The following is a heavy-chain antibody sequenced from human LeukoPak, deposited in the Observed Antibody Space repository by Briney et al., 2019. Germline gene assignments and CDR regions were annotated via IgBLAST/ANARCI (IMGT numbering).Heavy chain of an antibody. CDR1: GGSFSGYY. D-gene: IGHD3-10*01. V-gene: IGHV4-34*01. J-gene: IGHJ3*02. Sequence: SETLSLTCAVYGGSFSGYYWSWIRQPPGKGLEWIGEINHSGSTNYNPSLKSRVTISVDTSKNHFSLKLSSVTAADTAVYSCARSSMVRAFDIWGQGTMVTVSS. CDR2: INHSGST. CDR3: ARSSMVRAFDI.